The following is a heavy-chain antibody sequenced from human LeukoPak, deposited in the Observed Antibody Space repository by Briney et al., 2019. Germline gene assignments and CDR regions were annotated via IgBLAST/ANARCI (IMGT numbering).Heavy chain of an antibody. CDR1: GGTFSSYA. CDR2: IIPIFGTS. CDR3: ARDNSVRDEAWWFNP. Sequence: SVKVSCKASGGTFSSYAISWVRQAPGQGLEWMGGIIPIFGTSNYAQKFQGRVTLTRDMSTSTDYLELSSLRSEDTAVYYCARDNSVRDEAWWFNPRGQGTLVTVSS. D-gene: IGHD5-24*01. J-gene: IGHJ5*02. V-gene: IGHV1-69*05.